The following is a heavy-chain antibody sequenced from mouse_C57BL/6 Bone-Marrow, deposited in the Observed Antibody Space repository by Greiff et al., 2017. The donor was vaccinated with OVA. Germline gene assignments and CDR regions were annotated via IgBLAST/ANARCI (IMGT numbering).Heavy chain of an antibody. CDR3: QRQAPHWYFDV. CDR2: INPNNGGT. D-gene: IGHD3-2*01. Sequence: EVQLQQSGPELVKPGASVKMSCKASGYTFTDYNMHWVKQSHGKSLEWIGYINPNNGGTSYNQKFKGKAKLTVNKSSSTAYMELRSLTSEGSAVYYCQRQAPHWYFDVWGTGTTVTVSS. V-gene: IGHV1-22*01. CDR1: GYTFTDYN. J-gene: IGHJ1*03.